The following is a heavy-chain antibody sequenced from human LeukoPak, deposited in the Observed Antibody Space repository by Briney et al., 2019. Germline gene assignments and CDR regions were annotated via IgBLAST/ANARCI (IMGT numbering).Heavy chain of an antibody. D-gene: IGHD4-17*01. CDR1: GFTFSSYA. V-gene: IGHV3-23*01. J-gene: IGHJ4*02. CDR3: AKDSWGLRCSDY. CDR2: ISGSGGST. Sequence: PGGSLRLSCAASGFTFSSYAMSWVRQAPGKGLEWVSAISGSGGSTYYADSVKGRFTISRDNSKNTLYLQMNSLRAEGTAVYYCAKDSWGLRCSDYWGQGALVTVSS.